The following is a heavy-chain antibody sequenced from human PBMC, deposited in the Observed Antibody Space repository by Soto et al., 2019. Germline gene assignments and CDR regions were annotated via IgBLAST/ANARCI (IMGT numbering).Heavy chain of an antibody. Sequence: PSETLSLTCTVSGGSISSGGYYWSWIRQHPGKGLEWIGYIYYSGSTYYNPSLKSRVTISVDTSKNQFSLKLSSVTAADTAVYYCARDSPGITMVRGTGYYYYYGLDVWGQGTTVTVSS. CDR3: ARDSPGITMVRGTGYYYYYGLDV. J-gene: IGHJ6*02. V-gene: IGHV4-31*03. D-gene: IGHD3-10*01. CDR1: GGSISSGGYY. CDR2: IYYSGST.